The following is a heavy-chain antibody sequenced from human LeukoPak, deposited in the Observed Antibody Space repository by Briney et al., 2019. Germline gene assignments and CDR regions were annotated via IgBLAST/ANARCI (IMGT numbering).Heavy chain of an antibody. D-gene: IGHD2/OR15-2a*01. CDR2: ISDIGSI. CDR3: AGHHPRNTVDF. J-gene: IGHJ4*02. CDR1: GGSISSYY. V-gene: IGHV4-59*08. Sequence: PSETLSLTCTVSGGSISSYYWSWIRQPPGKGLEWVAYISDIGSINYNPSLKSRVTISLDTSKNQFSLKLSSVTAADTAVYYCAGHHPRNTVDFWGQGTLVTVSS.